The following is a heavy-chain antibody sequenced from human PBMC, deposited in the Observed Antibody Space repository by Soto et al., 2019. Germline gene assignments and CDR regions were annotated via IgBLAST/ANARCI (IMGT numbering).Heavy chain of an antibody. Sequence: ASVKDSSKASGYAFASFGISWVRQAPGQGLEWMGWIGANSALPKFAQKFQGRVTMTTDTSTTTAYMELRSLRSDDTARYYCAREVLPADYYYGMDVWGQVTAGTVSS. J-gene: IGHJ6*02. CDR2: IGANSALP. V-gene: IGHV1-18*04. CDR3: AREVLPADYYYGMDV. CDR1: GYAFASFG.